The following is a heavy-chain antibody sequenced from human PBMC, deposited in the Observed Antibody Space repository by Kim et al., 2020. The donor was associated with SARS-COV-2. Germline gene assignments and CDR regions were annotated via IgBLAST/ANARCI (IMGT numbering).Heavy chain of an antibody. V-gene: IGHV3-23*01. D-gene: IGHD3-9*01. Sequence: GGSLRLSCAASGFTFSSYAMSWVRQAPGKGLEWVSAISGSGGSTYYADSVKGRFTISRDNSKNTLYLQMNSLRAEDTAVYYCAKPPVGLRYFAWLSGNWGQGTLVTVSS. CDR2: ISGSGGST. CDR3: AKPPVGLRYFAWLSGN. J-gene: IGHJ4*02. CDR1: GFTFSSYA.